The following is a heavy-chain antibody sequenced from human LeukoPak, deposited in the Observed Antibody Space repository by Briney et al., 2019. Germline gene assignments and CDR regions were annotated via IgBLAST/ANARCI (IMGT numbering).Heavy chain of an antibody. D-gene: IGHD3-22*01. Sequence: PGGSLRLSCAASGFTFDDYAMHWVRQAPGKGLEWVSGISWNSGSIGYADSVKGRFTISRDNSKNTLYLQMNSLRAEDTAVYYCAREYYYDSSGYYSDYWGQGTLVTVSS. CDR1: GFTFDDYA. V-gene: IGHV3-9*01. CDR2: ISWNSGSI. J-gene: IGHJ4*02. CDR3: AREYYYDSSGYYSDY.